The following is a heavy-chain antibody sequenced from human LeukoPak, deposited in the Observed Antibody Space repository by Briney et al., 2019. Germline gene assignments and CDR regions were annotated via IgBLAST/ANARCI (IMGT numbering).Heavy chain of an antibody. J-gene: IGHJ5*02. CDR2: ISSSSSYI. Sequence: PGGSLRLSCAASGFTFSSYSMNWVRQAPGKGLEWVSSISSSSSYIYYADSVKGRFTISRDNAKNSLYLQMNSLRAEDTAVYYCARDRASSRPGWFDPWGQGTLVTASS. CDR3: ARDRASSRPGWFDP. D-gene: IGHD6-13*01. V-gene: IGHV3-21*01. CDR1: GFTFSSYS.